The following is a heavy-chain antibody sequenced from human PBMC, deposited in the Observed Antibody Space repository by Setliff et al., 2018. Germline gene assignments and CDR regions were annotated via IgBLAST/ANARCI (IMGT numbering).Heavy chain of an antibody. J-gene: IGHJ6*02. Sequence: TLSLTCAVYGGSFSGYYWSWIRQPPGKGLEWIGEINHSGSTNYNPSLKSRVTISVDTSKNQFSLKLSSVTAADTAVYYCARVAAYSSSWYNYYYGMDVWGQGTTVTVSS. CDR3: ARVAAYSSSWYNYYYGMDV. CDR2: INHSGST. V-gene: IGHV4-34*01. D-gene: IGHD6-13*01. CDR1: GGSFSGYY.